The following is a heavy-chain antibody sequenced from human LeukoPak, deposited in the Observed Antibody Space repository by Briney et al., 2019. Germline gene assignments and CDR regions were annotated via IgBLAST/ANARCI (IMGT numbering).Heavy chain of an antibody. Sequence: GGSLRLSCAASGFTFSNYAMSWVRQAPGKGLEWVSAISGGGGTTYYADSVKGRFTISRDNAKNSLYLQMISLRAEDTAVYYCARCGTPNNYYGYGVDVWGQGTTVIVSS. D-gene: IGHD1-26*01. CDR2: ISGGGGTT. CDR3: ARCGTPNNYYGYGVDV. CDR1: GFTFSNYA. V-gene: IGHV3-23*01. J-gene: IGHJ6*02.